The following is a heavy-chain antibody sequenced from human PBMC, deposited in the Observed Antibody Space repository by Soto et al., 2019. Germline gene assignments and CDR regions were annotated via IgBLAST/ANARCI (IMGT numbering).Heavy chain of an antibody. CDR3: ARGNQGEGYYYGSGMGAFDI. J-gene: IGHJ3*02. CDR2: IYYSGST. CDR1: GGSISSGGYY. Sequence: QVQLQESGPGLVKPSQTLSLTCTVSGGSISSGGYYWSWIRQHPGKGLEWIGYIYYSGSTYYNPPLKSRVTISVDTSKNQFSLKLSSVTAADTAVYYCARGNQGEGYYYGSGMGAFDIWGQGTMVTVSS. D-gene: IGHD3-10*01. V-gene: IGHV4-31*03.